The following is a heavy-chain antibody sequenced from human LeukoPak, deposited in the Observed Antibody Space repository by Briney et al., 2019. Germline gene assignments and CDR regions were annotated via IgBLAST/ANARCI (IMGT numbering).Heavy chain of an antibody. CDR2: IYSGGST. J-gene: IGHJ4*02. CDR3: AGGLYSSGWSYFDY. Sequence: PGGSLRLSCAVSGFMVSSNYMNWVRQAPGKGLEWVSIIYSGGSTYYADSVKGRFTISRHNSKNTLYLQMNSLRAEDTAVYYCAGGLYSSGWSYFDYWGQGTLVTVSS. D-gene: IGHD6-19*01. V-gene: IGHV3-53*04. CDR1: GFMVSSNY.